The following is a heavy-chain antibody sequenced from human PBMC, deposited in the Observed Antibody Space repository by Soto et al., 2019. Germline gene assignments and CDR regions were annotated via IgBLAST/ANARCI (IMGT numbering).Heavy chain of an antibody. D-gene: IGHD3-10*01. V-gene: IGHV3-23*01. CDR2: ISGSGGST. CDR3: AKEIVTARGVIRIFFDY. CDR1: GFTFSSYA. Sequence: VGSLRLSCAASGFTFSSYAMSWVRQAPGKGLEWVSAISGSGGSTYYADSVKGRFTISRDNSKNSLYLQMNSLRAEDTAVYYCAKEIVTARGVIRIFFDYWGQGTLVTVSS. J-gene: IGHJ4*02.